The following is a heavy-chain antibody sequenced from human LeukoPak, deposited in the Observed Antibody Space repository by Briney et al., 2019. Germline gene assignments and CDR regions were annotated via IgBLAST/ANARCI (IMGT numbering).Heavy chain of an antibody. V-gene: IGHV4-38-2*02. CDR2: IYHSGST. D-gene: IGHD1-26*01. CDR3: ARGKSRGSHIDY. J-gene: IGHJ4*02. Sequence: SETLSLTCTVSGYFISSGYYWGWIRQPPGKGLEWIGSIYHSGSTYYDPSLKSRVTISVDTSKNHFSLRLRSVTAADTAVYYCARGKSRGSHIDYWGQGTLVTVSS. CDR1: GYFISSGYY.